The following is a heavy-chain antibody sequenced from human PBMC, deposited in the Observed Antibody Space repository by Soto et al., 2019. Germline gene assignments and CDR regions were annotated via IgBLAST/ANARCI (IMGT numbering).Heavy chain of an antibody. D-gene: IGHD3-22*01. J-gene: IGHJ3*01. CDR2: IDSSSSYI. CDR1: GFSFSAYN. Sequence: EVQLVESGGGLVKPGGSLRLSCVASGFSFSAYNMNWVRQAPGKGLEWVSSIDSSSSYIYYADSMKGRFTISRDNAKNSLYLQMNSLRVEDTAVYYCARVVYFDSSGFGLWGQGTLVTVSS. CDR3: ARVVYFDSSGFGL. V-gene: IGHV3-21*01.